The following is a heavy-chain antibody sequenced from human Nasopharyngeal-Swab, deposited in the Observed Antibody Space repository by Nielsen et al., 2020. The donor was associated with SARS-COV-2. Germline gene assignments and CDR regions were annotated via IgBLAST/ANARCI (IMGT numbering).Heavy chain of an antibody. CDR2: SYSGNGNT. V-gene: IGHV1-3*01. J-gene: IGHJ4*02. CDR3: ASLAGDPDY. D-gene: IGHD6-19*01. Sequence: WVRQAPGQGFEWMVGSYSGNGNTGYAQKFQGRVTITRDTSASTAYMELSSLRSEDTAVYYCASLAGDPDYWGQGTLVTVSS.